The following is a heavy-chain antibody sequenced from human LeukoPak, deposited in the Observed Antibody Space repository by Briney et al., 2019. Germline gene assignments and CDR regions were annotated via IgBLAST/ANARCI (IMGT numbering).Heavy chain of an antibody. Sequence: SETLSLTCSVSGGSISSYYWSWIRQPPGKGLEWIGYIYYSGSTNYNPSLKSRVTISVDTSKNQFSLKLSSVTAADTAVYYRARFDGFLSNFDYWGQGTLVTVSS. CDR2: IYYSGST. D-gene: IGHD3/OR15-3a*01. J-gene: IGHJ4*02. CDR3: ARFDGFLSNFDY. CDR1: GGSISSYY. V-gene: IGHV4-59*01.